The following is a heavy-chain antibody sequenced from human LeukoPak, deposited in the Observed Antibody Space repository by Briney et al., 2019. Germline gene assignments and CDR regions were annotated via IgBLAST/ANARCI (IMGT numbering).Heavy chain of an antibody. D-gene: IGHD3-9*01. Sequence: GGSLRLSCAASGFTLSSFEMNWVRQAPGKGLEWVSYISSSGSTIYYADSVKGRFTISRDNAKNTLYLQMISLRPEDTAVYYCVKDTVYDILTGYFNFEYWGQGTLVTVSS. CDR1: GFTLSSFE. J-gene: IGHJ4*02. V-gene: IGHV3-48*03. CDR3: VKDTVYDILTGYFNFEY. CDR2: ISSSGSTI.